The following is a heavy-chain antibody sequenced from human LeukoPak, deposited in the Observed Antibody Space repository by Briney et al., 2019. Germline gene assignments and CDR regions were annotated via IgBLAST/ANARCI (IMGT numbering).Heavy chain of an antibody. CDR1: GFTFSSYE. CDR3: ASYVWGSYRGPSGGDY. Sequence: GGSLRLSCAASGFTFSSYEMNWVRQAPGKGLEWVSYISSSGSTIYYADSVKGRFTISRDNAKNSLYLQMNSLRAEDTAVYYCASYVWGSYRGPSGGDYWGQGTLVTVSS. D-gene: IGHD3-16*02. V-gene: IGHV3-48*03. J-gene: IGHJ4*02. CDR2: ISSSGSTI.